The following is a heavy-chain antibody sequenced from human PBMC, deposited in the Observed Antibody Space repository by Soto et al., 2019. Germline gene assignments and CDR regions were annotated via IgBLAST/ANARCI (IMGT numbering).Heavy chain of an antibody. CDR3: ARHLVGSTRGNFDY. V-gene: IGHV5-10-1*01. CDR2: VDPTDSYS. J-gene: IGHJ4*01. D-gene: IGHD2-2*01. CDR1: GYRFSNYW. Sequence: GESLKISCKGSGYRFSNYWITWVRQMSGKGLEWRGRVDPTDSYSSYSPSFQGHVTISANTSITTANRQWSGLRASDSAMYFCARHLVGSTRGNFDYWGQGTLVTVSS.